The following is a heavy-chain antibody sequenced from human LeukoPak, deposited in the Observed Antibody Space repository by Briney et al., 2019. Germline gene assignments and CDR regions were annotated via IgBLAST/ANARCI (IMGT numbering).Heavy chain of an antibody. Sequence: GGSLRLSCAASGFTFSSYSMDWVRQAPGKGLEWVSSISSSSSYIYYADSVKGRFTISRDNAKNSLYLQMNSLRAEDTAVYYCARYSSGWPGYFDYWGQGTLVTVSS. V-gene: IGHV3-21*01. CDR2: ISSSSSYI. CDR3: ARYSSGWPGYFDY. D-gene: IGHD6-25*01. J-gene: IGHJ4*02. CDR1: GFTFSSYS.